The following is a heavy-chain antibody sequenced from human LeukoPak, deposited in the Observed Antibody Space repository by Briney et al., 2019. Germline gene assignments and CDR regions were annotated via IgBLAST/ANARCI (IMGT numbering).Heavy chain of an antibody. V-gene: IGHV1-18*04. CDR1: GYTFTSYG. D-gene: IGHD3-10*01. CDR2: SSAYNGNT. CDR3: AREVLTYYYGSGSAYYFDY. J-gene: IGHJ4*02. Sequence: ASVKVSCKASGYTFTSYGISWLRQAPGQGLEWMGWSSAYNGNTNYAQKLQGRVTMTTDTSTSTAYMELRSLRSDDTAVYYCAREVLTYYYGSGSAYYFDYWGQGTLVTVSS.